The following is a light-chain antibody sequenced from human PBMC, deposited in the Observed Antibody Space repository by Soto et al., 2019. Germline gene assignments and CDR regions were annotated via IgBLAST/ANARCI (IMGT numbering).Light chain of an antibody. V-gene: IGLV2-14*01. CDR2: EVT. J-gene: IGLJ1*01. CDR3: SSYTSSITYV. CDR1: SIDVGAYNY. Sequence: QSVLTQPASVSGSPGQSIAISCTGTSIDVGAYNYVSWYQQHPGKAPKLMIYEVTNRPSGVSNRFSGSKSGNTASLTISGLQAEDEADYYCSSYTSSITYVFGTGTKLTVL.